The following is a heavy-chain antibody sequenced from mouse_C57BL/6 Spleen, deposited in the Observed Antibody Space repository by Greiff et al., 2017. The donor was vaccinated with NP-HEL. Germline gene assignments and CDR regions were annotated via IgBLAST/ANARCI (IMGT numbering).Heavy chain of an antibody. CDR1: GYAFSSSW. J-gene: IGHJ2*01. CDR2: IYPGDGDT. Sequence: QVQLQQSGPELVKPGASVKISCKASGYAFSSSWMNWVKQRPGKGLEWIGRIYPGDGDTNYNGKFKGKATLTADKSSSTAYMQLSSLTSEDSAVYFCARKLPLGFDYWGQGTTLTVSS. D-gene: IGHD1-1*01. V-gene: IGHV1-82*01. CDR3: ARKLPLGFDY.